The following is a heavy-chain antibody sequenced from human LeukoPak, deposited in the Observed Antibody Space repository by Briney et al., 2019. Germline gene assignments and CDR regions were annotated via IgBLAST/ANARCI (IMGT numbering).Heavy chain of an antibody. Sequence: GGSLRLSCAASGFTFSSYWMSWVRQAPGKGLEWVANIKQDGSEKYYVDSVKGRFTISRDNAKNSLYLQMNSLRAKDTAVYYCARDLGIVVVPAAPGYWGQGTLVTVSS. D-gene: IGHD2-2*03. CDR1: GFTFSSYW. CDR3: ARDLGIVVVPAAPGY. V-gene: IGHV3-7*03. J-gene: IGHJ4*02. CDR2: IKQDGSEK.